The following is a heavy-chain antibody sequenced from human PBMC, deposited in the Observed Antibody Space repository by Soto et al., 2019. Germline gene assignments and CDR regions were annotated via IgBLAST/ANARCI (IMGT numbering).Heavy chain of an antibody. V-gene: IGHV1-8*01. CDR2: MNPYRGNT. CDR1: GYTFTSYD. D-gene: IGHD1-1*01. CDR3: ARERTGTTSMDV. J-gene: IGHJ6*02. Sequence: QVQLVQSGAEVKKPGASVKVSCKASGYTFTSYDINWVRQATGQGLEWMGWMNPYRGNTGYAQKFQGRVTMTRNTSISTAYMELSSLRSEDTAVYYCARERTGTTSMDVWGQGTTVTVSS.